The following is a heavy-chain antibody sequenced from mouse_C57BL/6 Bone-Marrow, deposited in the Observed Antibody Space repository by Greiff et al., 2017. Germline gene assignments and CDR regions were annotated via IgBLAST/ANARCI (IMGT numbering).Heavy chain of an antibody. V-gene: IGHV1-81*01. Sequence: QVQLKQSGAELARPGASVKLSCKASGYTFTSYGISWVKQRTGQGLEWIGEIYPRSGNTYYNEKFKGKATLTADKSSSTAYMELRSLTSEDSAVYFCASGGLYWYFDVWGTGTTVTVSS. CDR3: ASGGLYWYFDV. CDR1: GYTFTSYG. CDR2: IYPRSGNT. J-gene: IGHJ1*03.